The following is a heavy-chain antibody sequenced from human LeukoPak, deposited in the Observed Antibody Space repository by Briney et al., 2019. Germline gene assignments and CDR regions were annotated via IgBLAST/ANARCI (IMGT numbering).Heavy chain of an antibody. Sequence: GASVKVSCKASGYTFTDYYLYWVRQAPGQGLECMGWLNPNIGATNYAQKFQGRVTMTRDTSINTAYMALRSLSSDDTAVYYCARTRENSGYDYFDSWGQGTLVTVSS. D-gene: IGHD5-12*01. J-gene: IGHJ4*02. V-gene: IGHV1-2*02. CDR2: LNPNIGAT. CDR3: ARTRENSGYDYFDS. CDR1: GYTFTDYY.